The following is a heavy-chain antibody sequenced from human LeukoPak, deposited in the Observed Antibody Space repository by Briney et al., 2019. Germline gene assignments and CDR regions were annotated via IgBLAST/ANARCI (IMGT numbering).Heavy chain of an antibody. V-gene: IGHV3-11*04. D-gene: IGHD6-13*01. CDR2: ISGSGNTI. J-gene: IGHJ4*02. Sequence: GGSLRLSCAASGFTFSDYYMSWIRQAPGKGLEWVSYISGSGNTIYSADSVKGRFTISRDNAKNSLYLQMNSLRAEDTAVYYCARAKRYSSSLNWGQGTLVTVSS. CDR3: ARAKRYSSSLN. CDR1: GFTFSDYY.